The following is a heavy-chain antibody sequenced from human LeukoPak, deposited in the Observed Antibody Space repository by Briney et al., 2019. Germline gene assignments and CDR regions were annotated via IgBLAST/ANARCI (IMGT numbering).Heavy chain of an antibody. CDR1: GGSISSYY. J-gene: IGHJ3*02. V-gene: IGHV4-59*08. D-gene: IGHD5-12*01. Sequence: SETLSLTCTVSGGSISSYYWSWIRQPPGKGLEWIGYIYYSGSTNYNPSLKSRVTISVDTSKNQFSLKLSSVTAADTAVYYCARQIESGSGAFDIWGQGTMVTVSS. CDR3: ARQIESGSGAFDI. CDR2: IYYSGST.